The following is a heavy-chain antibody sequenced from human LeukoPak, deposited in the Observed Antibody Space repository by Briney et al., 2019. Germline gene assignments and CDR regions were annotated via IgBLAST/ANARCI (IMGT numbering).Heavy chain of an antibody. V-gene: IGHV3-30*01. CDR3: ARDYRVGCTEGSCYPIDY. CDR2: ISYEASNQ. Sequence: GRSLRLSCAASGFIFSHHAMHWVRQAPGKGLEWVAVISYEASNQFYADSVKGRFTISRDNSKNTLFLQMNSLRPEDTAVYYCARDYRVGCTEGSCYPIDYWGLGTLVTVSS. J-gene: IGHJ4*02. CDR1: GFIFSHHA. D-gene: IGHD2-15*01.